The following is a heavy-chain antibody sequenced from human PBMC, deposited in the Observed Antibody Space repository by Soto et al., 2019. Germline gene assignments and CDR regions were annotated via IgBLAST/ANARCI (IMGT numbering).Heavy chain of an antibody. CDR2: IYYSGST. CDR1: GGSISSGDYY. Sequence: SETLSLTCTVSGGSISSGDYYWSWIRQPPGKGLEWIGYIYYSGSTNYNPSLKSRVTISVDTSKNQFSLKLSSVTAADTAVYYCARDQIWFGDFHYYGMDVWGQGTTVTVSS. D-gene: IGHD3-10*01. V-gene: IGHV4-30-4*01. CDR3: ARDQIWFGDFHYYGMDV. J-gene: IGHJ6*02.